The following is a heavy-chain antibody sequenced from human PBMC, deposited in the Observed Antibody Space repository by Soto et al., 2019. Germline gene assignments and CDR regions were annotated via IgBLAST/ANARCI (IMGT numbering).Heavy chain of an antibody. J-gene: IGHJ4*02. CDR1: GYTFTRYD. CDR2: MNPNSGNT. CDR3: ASAQGSPQDFDY. V-gene: IGHV1-8*01. Sequence: GASVKVSCKASGYTFTRYDINWVRQATGQGLEWMGWMNPNSGNTGYAQKFQGRVTMTRNTSISTAYMELSSLRSEDTAVYYCASAQGSPQDFDYWGQGTLVTVSS.